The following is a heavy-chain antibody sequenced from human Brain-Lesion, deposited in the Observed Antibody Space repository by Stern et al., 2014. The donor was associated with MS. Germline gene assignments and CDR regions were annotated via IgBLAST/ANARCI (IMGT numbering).Heavy chain of an antibody. J-gene: IGHJ6*03. Sequence: QVTLKESGPVLVKPTETLTLTCTVSGFSLSNARMGVSWIRQPPGKALEWLAHTFLDDEKSYSTSLKSRLTISKDTSKSQVVLTMTNMDPVDTATYYCARGIAASATGGGASYYYYYYMDVWGKGTTVTVSS. D-gene: IGHD6-13*01. CDR2: TFLDDEK. CDR1: GFSLSNARMG. CDR3: ARGIAASATGGGASYYYYYYMDV. V-gene: IGHV2-26*01.